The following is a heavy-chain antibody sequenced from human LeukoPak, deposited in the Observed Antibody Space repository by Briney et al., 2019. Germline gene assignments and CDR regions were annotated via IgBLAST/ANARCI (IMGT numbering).Heavy chain of an antibody. CDR2: MNPNSGNT. CDR3: ARVREYDYVWGSYRYEHYFDY. CDR1: GYTFTDCD. J-gene: IGHJ4*02. V-gene: IGHV1-8*01. D-gene: IGHD3-16*02. Sequence: ASVKVSCKASGYTFTDCDINWVRQAPGQGLEWMGWMNPNSGNTGYAQKFQGRVTMTRNTSISTAYMELSSLRSEDTAVYYCARVREYDYVWGSYRYEHYFDYWGQGTLVTVSS.